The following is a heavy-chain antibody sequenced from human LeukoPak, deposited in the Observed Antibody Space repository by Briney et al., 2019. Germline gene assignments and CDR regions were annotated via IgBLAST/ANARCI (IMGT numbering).Heavy chain of an antibody. CDR3: TKDRTTM. D-gene: IGHD4/OR15-4a*01. Sequence: AGGSLRLSCAASGFTFSSYPLTWVRQAPGKGLEWVSAIVISGDTTYYADSVKGRFIISRDNSKNTLYLQMNSLRAEDTAIYYCTKDRTTMWGQGTLITVSS. CDR2: IVISGDTT. V-gene: IGHV3-23*01. J-gene: IGHJ4*02. CDR1: GFTFSSYP.